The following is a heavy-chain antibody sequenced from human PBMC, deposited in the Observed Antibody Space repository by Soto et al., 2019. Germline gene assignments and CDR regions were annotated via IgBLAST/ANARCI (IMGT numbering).Heavy chain of an antibody. CDR1: GGFVNRGGYY. CDR2: IFYSGNT. V-gene: IGHV4-31*02. J-gene: IGHJ3*02. CDR3: ARDSGRDEAGHDLLNI. D-gene: IGHD3-3*01. Sequence: PSETLSLTWTVSGGFVNRGGYYGSWVRQRPGEGLEWIGYIFYSGNTYYSPSLKSRASISQDASKNQFSLNLDSVTAADTAVYCCARDSGRDEAGHDLLNIWDQRTMVTVSS.